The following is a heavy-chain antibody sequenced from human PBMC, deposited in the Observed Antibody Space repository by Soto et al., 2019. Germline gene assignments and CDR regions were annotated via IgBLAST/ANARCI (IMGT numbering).Heavy chain of an antibody. CDR3: VRVRGGGTYHFDY. D-gene: IGHD3-10*01. Sequence: EVQLVESGGGLVQPGGSLRLSCAASGFTFSDHYMDWVRQASGKGLEWVGRTRNKANSHTTEYAASVKGRFTISRDDSNNSLYLQMNNLKTDDTAVYYCVRVRGGGTYHFDYWGQGTLVTVSS. V-gene: IGHV3-72*01. J-gene: IGHJ4*02. CDR2: TRNKANSHTT. CDR1: GFTFSDHY.